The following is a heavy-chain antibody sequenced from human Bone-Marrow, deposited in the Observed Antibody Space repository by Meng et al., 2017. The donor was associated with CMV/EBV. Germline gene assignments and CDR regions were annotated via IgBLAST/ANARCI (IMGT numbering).Heavy chain of an antibody. CDR2: ISSSSSYI. V-gene: IGHV3-21*01. CDR1: GFTFSSYS. CDR3: ARARFASDYDYVRGDDTGGYFDY. J-gene: IGHJ4*02. D-gene: IGHD3-16*01. Sequence: GEVLKISCAASGFTFSSYSMNWVRQAPGKGLEWVSSISSSSSYIYYADSVKGRFTISRDNAKNSLYLQMNCLRAEDTAVYYCARARFASDYDYVRGDDTGGYFDYWGQGTLVTVSS.